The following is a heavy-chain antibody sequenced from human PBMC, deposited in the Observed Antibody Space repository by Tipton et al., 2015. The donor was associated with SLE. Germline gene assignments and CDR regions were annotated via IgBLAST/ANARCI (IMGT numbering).Heavy chain of an antibody. CDR2: IYYSGST. CDR3: ARGEGSSSWYPHYYYGMDV. D-gene: IGHD6-13*01. Sequence: LRLSCTVSGGSISSHYWSWIRQPPGKGLEWIGYIYYSGSTNYNPSLKSRVTISVDTSKNQFSLKLSSVTAADTAVYYCARGEGSSSWYPHYYYGMDVWGQGTTVTVSS. V-gene: IGHV4-59*11. CDR1: GGSISSHY. J-gene: IGHJ6*02.